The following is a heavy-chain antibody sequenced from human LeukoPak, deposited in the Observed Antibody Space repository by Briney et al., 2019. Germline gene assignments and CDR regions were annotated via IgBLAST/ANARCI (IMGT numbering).Heavy chain of an antibody. J-gene: IGHJ4*02. CDR2: INPNNGGT. CDR3: ARDTESGGSYDDTTFDY. V-gene: IGHV1-2*02. CDR1: GYTFTGYY. D-gene: IGHD1-26*01. Sequence: ASMKVSCKASGYTFTGYYLHWVRQAPGQGLEWMGWINPNNGGTNFAQKFQGRVTMTRDTSISTAYMELSRLRSDDTAVYYCARDTESGGSYDDTTFDYWGQGTLVTVSS.